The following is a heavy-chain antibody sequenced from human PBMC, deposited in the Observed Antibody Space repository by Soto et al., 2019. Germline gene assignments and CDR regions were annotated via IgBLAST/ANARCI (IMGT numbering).Heavy chain of an antibody. CDR1: GFTFSSYA. CDR3: ANDLKQQLVRFGWFDP. D-gene: IGHD6-13*01. Sequence: GGSLRLSCAASGFTFSSYAMSWVRQAPGKGLEWVSAISGSGGSTYYADSVKGRFTISRNNSKNTLYLQMNSLRAEDTAVYYCANDLKQQLVRFGWFDPWGQGTLVTVSS. CDR2: ISGSGGST. J-gene: IGHJ5*02. V-gene: IGHV3-23*01.